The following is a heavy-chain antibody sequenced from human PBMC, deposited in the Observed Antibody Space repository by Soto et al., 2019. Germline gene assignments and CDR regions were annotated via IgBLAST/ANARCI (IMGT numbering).Heavy chain of an antibody. Sequence: HVQLVESGGGVVQPGRSLRLSCAASGFTFSTSAMHWVRQAPGKGLEWVAVISYDGTNEYYEDSVKGRFTVSRDNSRNTLSLQMNSLRPEDTAMYYCVASVFSFDYWGQGSLVTVSS. J-gene: IGHJ4*02. D-gene: IGHD2-8*01. CDR1: GFTFSTSA. CDR2: ISYDGTNE. CDR3: VASVFSFDY. V-gene: IGHV3-30*01.